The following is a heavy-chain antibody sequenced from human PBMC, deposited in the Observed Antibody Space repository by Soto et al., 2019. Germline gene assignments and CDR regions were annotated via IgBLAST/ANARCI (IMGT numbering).Heavy chain of an antibody. Sequence: QQQMQESGPGLVKPSETLSLTCSVSGGSISTGAYYWAWIRQPPGKALAWIGNIYYFGSTYYNPSLRRRVTISVDTSKNHFSLKRSSVTAADTAVYYSAGKGTAAAWAFDYWGQGTLVTVSS. CDR1: GGSISTGAYY. CDR3: AGKGTAAAWAFDY. D-gene: IGHD6-13*01. CDR2: IYYFGST. V-gene: IGHV4-39*01. J-gene: IGHJ4*02.